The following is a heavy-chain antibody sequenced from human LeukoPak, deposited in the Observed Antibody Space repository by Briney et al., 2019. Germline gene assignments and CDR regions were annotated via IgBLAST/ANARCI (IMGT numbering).Heavy chain of an antibody. CDR3: ARQLVWFGELLYPYNWFDP. CDR2: INHSGST. CDR1: GGSFSGYY. D-gene: IGHD3-10*01. J-gene: IGHJ5*02. V-gene: IGHV4-34*01. Sequence: SETLSLTCAVYGGSFSGYYWSWIRQPPGKGLEWIGEINHSGSTNYNPSLKSRVTISVDTSKNQFSLKLSSVTAADTAVYYYARQLVWFGELLYPYNWFDPWGQGTLVTVSS.